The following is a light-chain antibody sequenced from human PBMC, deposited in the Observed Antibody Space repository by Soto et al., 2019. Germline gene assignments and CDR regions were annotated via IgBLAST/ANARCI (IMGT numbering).Light chain of an antibody. J-gene: IGKJ4*01. CDR1: QSISTW. CDR3: QQYNSYPLT. CDR2: KAS. Sequence: DIQVTQSPSSLSASVGDRVNITCRASQSISTWLAWYQQKPGTAPKLLIYKASGLESGVPSRFSGSGSGTEFTLIISSLQPDDFATYYCQQYNSYPLTFGGGTKVDIK. V-gene: IGKV1-5*03.